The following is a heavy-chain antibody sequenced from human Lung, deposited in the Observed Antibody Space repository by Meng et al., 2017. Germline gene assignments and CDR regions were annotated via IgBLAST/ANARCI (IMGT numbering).Heavy chain of an antibody. V-gene: IGHV4-30-4*01. J-gene: IGHJ2*01. CDR2: IYNSGST. CDR3: ARGQKGYFDL. CDR1: GGSISSSNYY. Sequence: QVPLQESGPGLVKPSQNLSLTCTVSGGSISSSNYYWSWIRQPPGKGLEWSGHIYNSGSTYYNPSLKSRITISVDTSKNQFSLKLSSVTAADTAVYYCARGQKGYFDLWGRGTLVTVSS.